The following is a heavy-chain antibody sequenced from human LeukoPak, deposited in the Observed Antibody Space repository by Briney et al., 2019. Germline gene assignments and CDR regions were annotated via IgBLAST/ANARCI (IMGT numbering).Heavy chain of an antibody. Sequence: GGSLRLSCASSGFTSSNYGMTWLRHTPAKGLEWVSAISGSGETTYYSDSVKGRFTISRDNSKNTLFLQMNSLRVEDAAMYYCAKTDGYFDQWGQGTLVAVSS. D-gene: IGHD3-22*01. CDR2: ISGSGETT. J-gene: IGHJ4*02. CDR1: GFTSSNYG. V-gene: IGHV3-23*01. CDR3: AKTDGYFDQ.